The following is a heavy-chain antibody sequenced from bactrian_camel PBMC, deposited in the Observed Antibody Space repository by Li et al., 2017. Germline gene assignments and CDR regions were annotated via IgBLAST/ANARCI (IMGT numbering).Heavy chain of an antibody. CDR2: ITSGGDT. CDR1: GLSFADSG. Sequence: QVQLVESGGGSVQAGETLTLSCTASGLSFADSGMAWYRQAPGKEREGLAAITSGGDTHYSALVKGRFTISRDNANNVVYLEMNSLKPEDTALYYCAAVPPGWGTWDERYRGQGTQVTVS. D-gene: IGHD5*01. V-gene: IGHV3S55*01. CDR3: AAVPPGWGTWDERY. J-gene: IGHJ4*01.